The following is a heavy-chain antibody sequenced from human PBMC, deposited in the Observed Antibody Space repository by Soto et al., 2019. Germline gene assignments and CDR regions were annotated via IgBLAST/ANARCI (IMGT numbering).Heavy chain of an antibody. CDR3: ASYRGAPYFES. V-gene: IGHV4-59*01. D-gene: IGHD3-16*01. J-gene: IGHJ4*02. CDR1: GRSMSGNY. Sequence: PSETLSLTCSVSGRSMSGNYWSWIRQSPDKGLEWLGYVFYGGTDYNPSLGGRVSMSVETSKSQFSLKLTSVTVADTAVYYCASYRGAPYFESWGPGILVTVSS. CDR2: VFYGGT.